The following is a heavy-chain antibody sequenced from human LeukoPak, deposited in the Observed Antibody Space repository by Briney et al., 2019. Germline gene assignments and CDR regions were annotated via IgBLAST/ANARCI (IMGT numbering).Heavy chain of an antibody. D-gene: IGHD3-10*01. CDR2: ISGSGGST. Sequence: PGGSLRLSCAASGFTFSSYAMSWVRQAPGKGLEWVSAISGSGGSTYYADSVKGRFTISRDNSKNTLYLQMNSLRAEDMAVYYCAREPYGSGSLDYWGQGTLVTVSS. V-gene: IGHV3-23*01. CDR3: AREPYGSGSLDY. J-gene: IGHJ4*02. CDR1: GFTFSSYA.